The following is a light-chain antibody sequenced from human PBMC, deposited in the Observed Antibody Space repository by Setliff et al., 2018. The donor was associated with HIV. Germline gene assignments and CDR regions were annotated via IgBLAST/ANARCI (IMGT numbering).Light chain of an antibody. CDR3: CAYAGDRTFV. Sequence: QSALTQPASVSGSPGQSITISCTGTNSDIGNNNFVSWYQQRPGKAPKLMIYDVSKWPSGVSNRFSGSKSGNMASLTISGLQAEDEGGYYCCAYAGDRTFVFGVGTKVTVL. V-gene: IGLV2-23*02. J-gene: IGLJ1*01. CDR1: NSDIGNNNF. CDR2: DVS.